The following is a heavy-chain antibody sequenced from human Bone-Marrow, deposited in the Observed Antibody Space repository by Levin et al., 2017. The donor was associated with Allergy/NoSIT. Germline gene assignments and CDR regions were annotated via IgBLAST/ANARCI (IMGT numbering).Heavy chain of an antibody. J-gene: IGHJ5*02. CDR3: ARDRGIAVAGTGWFDP. Sequence: QPGGSLRLSCAASGFTFSSYAMHWVRQAPGKGLEWVAVISYDGSNKYYADSVKGRFTISRDNSKNTLYLQMNSLRAEDTAVYYCARDRGIAVAGTGWFDPWGQGTLVTVSS. CDR1: GFTFSSYA. V-gene: IGHV3-30*04. CDR2: ISYDGSNK. D-gene: IGHD6-19*01.